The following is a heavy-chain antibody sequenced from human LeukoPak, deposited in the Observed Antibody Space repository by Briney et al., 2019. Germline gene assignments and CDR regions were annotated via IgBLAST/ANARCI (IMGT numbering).Heavy chain of an antibody. Sequence: SETLSLTCTVSDGSISSSSYYWGWIRQPPGKGLEWIGSIYYSGSTYYNPSLKSRVTISVDTSKNQFSLKLSSVTAADTAVYYCARARQQLDYYYYYGMDVWGQGTTVTVSS. V-gene: IGHV4-39*07. D-gene: IGHD6-13*01. CDR2: IYYSGST. CDR3: ARARQQLDYYYYYGMDV. CDR1: DGSISSSSYY. J-gene: IGHJ6*02.